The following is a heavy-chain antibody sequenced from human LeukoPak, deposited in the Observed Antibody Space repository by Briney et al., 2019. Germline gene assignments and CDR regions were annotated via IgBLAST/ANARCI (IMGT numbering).Heavy chain of an antibody. CDR3: PRARDYYDSSGYYLYYFDY. CDR2: INHSGST. CDR1: GGSLSGYY. D-gene: IGHD3-22*01. J-gene: IGHJ4*02. Sequence: KPSETLSLTCAVYGGSLSGYYWSWIRQPPGKGLEWIGEINHSGSTNYNPSLKSRVTISVDTSKNQFSLKLSSVTAADTAVYYCPRARDYYDSSGYYLYYFDYWGQGTLVTVSS. V-gene: IGHV4-34*01.